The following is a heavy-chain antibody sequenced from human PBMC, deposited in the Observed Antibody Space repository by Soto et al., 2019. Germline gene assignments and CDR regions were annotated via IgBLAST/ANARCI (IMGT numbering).Heavy chain of an antibody. Sequence: EVQLVQSGAEVKKPGESLRISCKGSGYSFTSYWISWVRQMPGKGLEWMGRIDPSDSYTNYSPSFQGHVTISADKSISTAYLPWSSLKASDNAMYYCARHSVAGGYSYGYALDYWGQGTLVTVSS. J-gene: IGHJ4*02. CDR1: GYSFTSYW. V-gene: IGHV5-10-1*03. D-gene: IGHD5-18*01. CDR3: ARHSVAGGYSYGYALDY. CDR2: IDPSDSYT.